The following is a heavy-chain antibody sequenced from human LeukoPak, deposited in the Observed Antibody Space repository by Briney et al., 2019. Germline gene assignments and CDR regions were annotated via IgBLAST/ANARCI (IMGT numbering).Heavy chain of an antibody. J-gene: IGHJ4*02. CDR3: ARYARYVAYCGGDCYEPDFDY. D-gene: IGHD2-21*02. V-gene: IGHV3-21*01. CDR2: ISSSSSYI. CDR1: GFTFSSYS. Sequence: GGSLRLSCAASGFTFSSYSMNWVRQAPGKGLEWVSSISSSSSYIYYADSVKGRFTISRDNAKNSLYLQMNSLRAEDTAVYYCARYARYVAYCGGDCYEPDFDYWGQGTLVTVSS.